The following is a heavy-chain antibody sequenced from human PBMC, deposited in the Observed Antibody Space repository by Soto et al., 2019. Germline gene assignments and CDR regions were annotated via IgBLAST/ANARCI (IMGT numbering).Heavy chain of an antibody. CDR2: ISWNSGSI. CDR3: AKDVSSSGWYKFDY. D-gene: IGHD6-19*01. CDR1: GFTFDDYA. J-gene: IGHJ4*02. Sequence: PGGSLRLSCAASGFTFDDYAMHWVRQAPGKGLEWVSGISWNSGSIGYADSVKGRFTISRDNAKNSLYLQMNSLRAEDTALYYCAKDVSSSGWYKFDYWGQGT. V-gene: IGHV3-9*01.